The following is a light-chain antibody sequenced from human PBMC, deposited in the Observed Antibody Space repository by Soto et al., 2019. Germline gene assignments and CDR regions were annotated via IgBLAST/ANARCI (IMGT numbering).Light chain of an antibody. J-gene: IGKJ1*01. V-gene: IGKV1-27*01. CDR3: QKYNSAPWT. CDR1: QGFSTY. CDR2: GAS. Sequence: IQLTQSPASLSASVGDRVTITCRASQGFSTYLAWYQQKPGKAPKLLIYGASTLQSGVPSRFSGSGSGTDFTLTISSLQPEDVATYYCQKYNSAPWTFGQGTKVDIK.